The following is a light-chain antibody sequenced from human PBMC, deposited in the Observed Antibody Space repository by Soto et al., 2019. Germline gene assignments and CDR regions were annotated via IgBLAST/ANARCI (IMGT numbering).Light chain of an antibody. CDR1: SSDVVGYNY. CDR3: CSYAGSYTSLYV. V-gene: IGLV2-11*01. J-gene: IGLJ1*01. Sequence: QSVLTQPRSVSGSPGQSVTISCTGTSSDVVGYNYVSWYQQHPGKAPKLMIYDVSRRPSGVPDRFSGSKSGNTASLTISGLQAEDEADYYCCSYAGSYTSLYVFGTGTKVTV. CDR2: DVS.